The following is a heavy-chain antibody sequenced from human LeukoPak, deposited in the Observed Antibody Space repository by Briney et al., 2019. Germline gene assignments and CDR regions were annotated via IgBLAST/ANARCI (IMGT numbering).Heavy chain of an antibody. J-gene: IGHJ4*02. V-gene: IGHV4-61*08. D-gene: IGHD3-22*01. CDR3: ASYSYYYDSSGYFDY. CDR1: GGSISSGDYY. CDR2: IYYSGST. Sequence: PSETLSLTGTVSGGSISSGDYYWSWIRQPPGKGLEWIGYIYYSGSTNYNPSLKSRVTTSVDTSKNQFSLKLSSVTAADTAVYYCASYSYYYDSSGYFDYWGQGTLVTVSS.